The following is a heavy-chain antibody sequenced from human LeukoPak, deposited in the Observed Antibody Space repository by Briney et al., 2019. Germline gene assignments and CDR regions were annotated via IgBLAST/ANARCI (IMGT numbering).Heavy chain of an antibody. V-gene: IGHV4-39*07. CDR2: IYYSGST. CDR3: ARELTEEDAFDI. D-gene: IGHD3-9*01. J-gene: IGHJ3*02. CDR1: GGSISSSSYY. Sequence: SETLSLTCTVSGGSISSSSYYWGWIRQPPGKGLEWIGSIYYSGSTYYNPSLKSRVTISVDTSKNQFSLKLSSVAAADTAVYYCARELTEEDAFDIWGQGTMVTVSS.